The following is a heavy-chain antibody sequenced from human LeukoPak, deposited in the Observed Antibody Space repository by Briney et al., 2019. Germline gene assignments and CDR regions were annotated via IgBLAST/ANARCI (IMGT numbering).Heavy chain of an antibody. CDR1: VFIFSTYG. D-gene: IGHD2-2*01. Sequence: GGPLILSCAASVFIFSTYGMSGVRHARGGGVELFSAVFASVGTTYYADSVKGRFTIYRDNPKNTLHLQINSLRADDTAVYHCAKEPREYCSSSSCPTWLDPWGEGTLVTVS. V-gene: IGHV3-23*01. J-gene: IGHJ5*02. CDR2: VFASVGTT. CDR3: AKEPREYCSSSSCPTWLDP.